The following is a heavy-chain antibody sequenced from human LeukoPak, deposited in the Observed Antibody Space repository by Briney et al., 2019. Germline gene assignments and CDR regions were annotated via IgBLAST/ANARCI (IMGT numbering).Heavy chain of an antibody. Sequence: ASVKVSCKASEYTFTSYDINWVRKATRQGLEWMGWMNPNSGNTGYAQKFQGRVTITRNTSISTAYMELSSLRSEDTAVYYCARINYGGNDAFDIWGQGTMVTVSS. CDR1: EYTFTSYD. CDR3: ARINYGGNDAFDI. J-gene: IGHJ3*02. V-gene: IGHV1-8*03. CDR2: MNPNSGNT. D-gene: IGHD4-23*01.